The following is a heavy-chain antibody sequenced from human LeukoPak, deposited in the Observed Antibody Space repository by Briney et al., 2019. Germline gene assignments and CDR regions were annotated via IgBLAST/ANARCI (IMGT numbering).Heavy chain of an antibody. J-gene: IGHJ6*02. D-gene: IGHD2-2*01. Sequence: GASLRRSCAASGFTVSSNYMTWVRQAPGKGLEWVSVIYTGGSTYYADSVKGRFIISRDNAKNTLYLQMNSLRAEDTAVYYCARRKVVSAYYYGMDVWGQGTTVTVSS. CDR3: ARRKVVSAYYYGMDV. CDR1: GFTVSSNY. CDR2: IYTGGST. V-gene: IGHV3-66*01.